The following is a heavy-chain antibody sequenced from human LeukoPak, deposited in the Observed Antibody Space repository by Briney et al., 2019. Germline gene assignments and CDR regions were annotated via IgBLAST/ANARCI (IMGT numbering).Heavy chain of an antibody. CDR3: AIAVAGTLLFDY. V-gene: IGHV4-34*01. J-gene: IGHJ4*02. D-gene: IGHD6-19*01. CDR2: INHSGST. CDR1: GGSFSGYY. Sequence: PSETLSLTCAVYGGSFSGYYWSWIRQPPGKGLEWIGEINHSGSTNYNPSLKSRVTMSVDTSKNQFSLKLSSVAAADTAVYYCAIAVAGTLLFDYWGQGTLVTVSP.